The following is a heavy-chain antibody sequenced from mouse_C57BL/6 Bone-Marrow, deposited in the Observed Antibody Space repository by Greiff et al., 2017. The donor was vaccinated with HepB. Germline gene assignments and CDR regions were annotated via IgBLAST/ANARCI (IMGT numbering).Heavy chain of an antibody. V-gene: IGHV1-82*01. CDR3: ARRRYYGSSYPVYAMDY. J-gene: IGHJ4*01. CDR2: IYPGDGDT. D-gene: IGHD1-1*01. CDR1: GYAFSSSW. Sequence: QVQLQQSGPELVKPGASVKISCKASGYAFSSSWMNWVKQRPGKGLEWLGRIYPGDGDTNYNGKFKGKATLTADKSSSTAYMQLSSLTSEDSAVYGGARRRYYGSSYPVYAMDYWGQGTSVTVAS.